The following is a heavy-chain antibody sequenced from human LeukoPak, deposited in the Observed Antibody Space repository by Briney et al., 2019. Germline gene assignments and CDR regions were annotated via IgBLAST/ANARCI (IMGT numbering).Heavy chain of an antibody. D-gene: IGHD3-22*01. CDR3: ARDLLVSSDYYDSSGCDH. CDR2: IIPIFGTA. J-gene: IGHJ4*02. CDR1: GGTFSSYA. V-gene: IGHV1-69*05. Sequence: ASVKVSCKASGGTFSSYAISWVRQAPGQGLGWMGRIIPIFGTANYAQKFQGRVTITTDESTSTAYMELSSLRSEDTAVYYCARDLLVSSDYYDSSGCDHWGQGTLVTVSS.